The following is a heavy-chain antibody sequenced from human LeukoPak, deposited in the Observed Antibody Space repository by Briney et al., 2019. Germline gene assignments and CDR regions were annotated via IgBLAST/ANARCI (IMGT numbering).Heavy chain of an antibody. CDR1: GFTVSTDN. CDR2: GYSGNDGT. V-gene: IGHV3-66*02. J-gene: IGHJ4*02. Sequence: GGSLRLTCAASGFTVSTDNMSWVRQVPGKGLEWVSVGYSGNDGTNYADSVRGRFTISRDDSKNMVYLQMNNLRLEDAAVYYCTKRSRGYYDYWGQGTLVTVSS. CDR3: TKRSRGYYDY. D-gene: IGHD3-10*01.